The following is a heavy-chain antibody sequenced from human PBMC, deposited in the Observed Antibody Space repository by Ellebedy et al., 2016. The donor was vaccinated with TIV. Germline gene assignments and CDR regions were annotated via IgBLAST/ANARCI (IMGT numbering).Heavy chain of an antibody. Sequence: MPSETLSLTCSVSGGSLISSNWWGWVRQPPGKGLEWIGEVFHSGSTTYHPSLKSRVTMSVDKSTNHFSLKLNSVTAADTAVYFCARKMFRANSLFFDVWGQGTMVSVSS. J-gene: IGHJ3*01. V-gene: IGHV4-4*02. CDR1: GGSLISSNW. CDR3: ARKMFRANSLFFDV. CDR2: VFHSGST. D-gene: IGHD4/OR15-4a*01.